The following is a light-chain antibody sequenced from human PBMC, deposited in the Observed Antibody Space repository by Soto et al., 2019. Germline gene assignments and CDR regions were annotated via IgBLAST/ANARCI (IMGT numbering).Light chain of an antibody. V-gene: IGKV3-20*01. J-gene: IGKJ2*01. Sequence: EIVLTQSPGTLSLSLGERATLSCRASQSVSGTYSAWYQQKPGQAPRLLIYGTSNRAAGIPDRFSGSGSGPDFSLTISRLEPEDFAVYYCQHYGSSPPDTFGQGTKLEIK. CDR3: QHYGSSPPDT. CDR1: QSVSGTY. CDR2: GTS.